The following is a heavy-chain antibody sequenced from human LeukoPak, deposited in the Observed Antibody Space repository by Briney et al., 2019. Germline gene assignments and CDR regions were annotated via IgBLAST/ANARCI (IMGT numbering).Heavy chain of an antibody. CDR2: INHSGST. J-gene: IGHJ5*02. Sequence: SETLSLTCAVYGVSFSGYYWSWIRQPPGKGLEWIGEINHSGSTNYNPSLKSRVTISVDTSKNQFSLKLSSVTAADTAVYYCARESVTIFADWFDPWGQGTLVTVSS. V-gene: IGHV4-34*01. CDR3: ARESVTIFADWFDP. D-gene: IGHD3-3*01. CDR1: GVSFSGYY.